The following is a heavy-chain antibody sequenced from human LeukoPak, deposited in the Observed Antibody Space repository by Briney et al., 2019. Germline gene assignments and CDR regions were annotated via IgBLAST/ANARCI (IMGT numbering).Heavy chain of an antibody. V-gene: IGHV4-4*02. CDR3: ARGRGLWFGELFPFDI. Sequence: SETLSLTCAVSGGSISSSNWWSWVRQPPGKGLEWIGEIYHSGSTNYNPSLKSRVTISVDKSKNQFSLKLSSVTAADTAVYYCARGRGLWFGELFPFDIWGQGTMVTVSS. J-gene: IGHJ3*02. D-gene: IGHD3-10*01. CDR1: GGSISSSNW. CDR2: IYHSGST.